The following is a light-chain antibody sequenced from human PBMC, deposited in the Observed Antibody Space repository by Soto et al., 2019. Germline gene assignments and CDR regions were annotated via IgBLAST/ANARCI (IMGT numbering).Light chain of an antibody. CDR1: QSISRS. V-gene: IGKV3D-20*02. CDR3: QQRSNWPIT. J-gene: IGKJ5*01. CDR2: DAS. Sequence: EIVLTQSPAILSVSPGERATLSCRASQSISRSLAWYQQKPGQAPRLLISDASTRATGIPARFSGSGSGADFTLTISRLEPEDFAVYYCQQRSNWPITFGQGTRLEIK.